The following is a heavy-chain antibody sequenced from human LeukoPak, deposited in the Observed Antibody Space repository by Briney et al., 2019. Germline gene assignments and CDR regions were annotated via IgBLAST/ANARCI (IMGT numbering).Heavy chain of an antibody. CDR1: GFTFSNYW. CDR2: IKQDGNEK. Sequence: GGSLRLSCAASGFTFSNYWMTWVRQAPGKGLEWVANIKQDGNEKYYVDSVRGRFTTSRDNAKNSLYLQMNSLRAEDTAVYYCARGFSGWSHWGQGTLVTVSS. J-gene: IGHJ4*02. CDR3: ARGFSGWSH. D-gene: IGHD6-19*01. V-gene: IGHV3-7*03.